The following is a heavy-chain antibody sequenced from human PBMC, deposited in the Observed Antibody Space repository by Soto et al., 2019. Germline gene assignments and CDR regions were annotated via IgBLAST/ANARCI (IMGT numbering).Heavy chain of an antibody. Sequence: ASVKVSCKASGYAFSNNFMHWVRQAPAQGLEWMGVINPTTGLTSNAQKFQGRITMTSDTSSSTAYMELSSLRSEDAAVYYCARALRNGYFYGMDIWGQGTTVTVSS. CDR3: ARALRNGYFYGMDI. CDR2: INPTTGLT. V-gene: IGHV1-46*01. D-gene: IGHD2-8*01. CDR1: GYAFSNNF. J-gene: IGHJ6*02.